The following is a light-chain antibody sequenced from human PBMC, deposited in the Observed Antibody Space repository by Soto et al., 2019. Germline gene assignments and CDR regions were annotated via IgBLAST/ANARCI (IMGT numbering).Light chain of an antibody. V-gene: IGLV3-21*04. Sequence: SYELTQPPSVSVALGKTARITCGGNNIGSESVHWYQQKPGQAPVLVIYYDTNRPSGIPERFSGSNSGNTATLTISRVEAGDEADYYCQVWDGSSDHGVFGGGTKLTVL. CDR3: QVWDGSSDHGV. CDR1: NIGSES. CDR2: YDT. J-gene: IGLJ3*02.